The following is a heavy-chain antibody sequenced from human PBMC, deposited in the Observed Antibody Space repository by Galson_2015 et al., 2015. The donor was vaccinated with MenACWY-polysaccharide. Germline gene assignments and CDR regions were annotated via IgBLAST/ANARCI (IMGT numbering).Heavy chain of an antibody. CDR1: GFTFGSYS. J-gene: IGHJ5*02. CDR2: ISSSSSTI. Sequence: SLRLSCAASGFTFGSYSMNWVRQAPGKGLEWVSYISSSSSTIYYADSVKGRFTISRDNAKNSLYLQMNSLRAEDTAVYYCARDRGGNTAMVTRWFDPWGQGTLVTVSS. D-gene: IGHD5-18*01. CDR3: ARDRGGNTAMVTRWFDP. V-gene: IGHV3-48*01.